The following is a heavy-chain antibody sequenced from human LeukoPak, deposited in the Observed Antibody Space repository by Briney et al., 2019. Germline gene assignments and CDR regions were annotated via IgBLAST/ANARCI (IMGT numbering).Heavy chain of an antibody. CDR1: GFTFSSYE. CDR3: ARLRFLQY. Sequence: GGSLRLSCVASGFTFSSYEMNWVRQAPGKGLGWVSYISSSSTTIYYADSVKGRFTVSRDNAKNSLYLQMNSLRAEDTAVYYCARLRFLQYWGQGTLVTVSS. D-gene: IGHD3-3*01. J-gene: IGHJ4*02. V-gene: IGHV3-48*03. CDR2: ISSSSTTI.